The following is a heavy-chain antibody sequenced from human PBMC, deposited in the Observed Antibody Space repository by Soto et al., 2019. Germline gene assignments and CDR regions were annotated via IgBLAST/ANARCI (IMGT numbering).Heavy chain of an antibody. J-gene: IGHJ5*02. D-gene: IGHD2-21*01. V-gene: IGHV4-39*01. CDR3: ASHIPTWSLS. Sequence: QLQLQESGPGLVKPSETLSLICTVSGGSISNNIYLWGWIRQPPGKGLEWIATMYYSGSASYNPSLRSRVTISVDTSKNQFSLKLTSVTAADTAMYYCASHIPTWSLSWGQGALVTVSS. CDR1: GGSISNNIYL. CDR2: MYYSGSA.